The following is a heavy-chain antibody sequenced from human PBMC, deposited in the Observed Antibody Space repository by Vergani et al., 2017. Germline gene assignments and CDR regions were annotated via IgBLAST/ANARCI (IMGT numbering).Heavy chain of an antibody. D-gene: IGHD6-13*01. V-gene: IGHV4-34*01. CDR3: ARGRIQEAAAGDWFDP. CDR1: GGSFSGYY. J-gene: IGHJ5*02. Sequence: QVQLQQWGAGLLKPSETLSLTCAVYGGSFSGYYWSWIRQPPGKGLEWIGEINHSGSTNYNPSLKSRVPISVDTSKNQFSLKLSSVTAADTAVYYCARGRIQEAAAGDWFDPWGQGTLVTVSS. CDR2: INHSGST.